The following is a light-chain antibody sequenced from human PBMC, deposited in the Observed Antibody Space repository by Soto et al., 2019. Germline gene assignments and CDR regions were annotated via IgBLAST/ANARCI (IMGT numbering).Light chain of an antibody. CDR1: QSISSN. Sequence: IQMTQSPSSLSVSVGERATITCRASQSISSNLAWYQQKPGKAPKLLLYAASTMQTGVPSRFSGSGSGTDFTLTISSLQPEDFAAYYCQQHNSYPRTFGRGTKVDIK. J-gene: IGKJ4*01. CDR3: QQHNSYPRT. CDR2: AAS. V-gene: IGKV1-9*01.